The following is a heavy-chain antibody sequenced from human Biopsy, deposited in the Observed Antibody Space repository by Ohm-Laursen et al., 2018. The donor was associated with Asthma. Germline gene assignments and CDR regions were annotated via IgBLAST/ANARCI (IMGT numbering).Heavy chain of an antibody. J-gene: IGHJ5*02. CDR3: ARAGQCSSTSCYNPGWFDP. CDR1: GGSISSNFYY. D-gene: IGHD2-2*01. Sequence: TPSLTYTVSGGSISSNFYYWGWIRQPPGKGLEWIGEINHSGSTNYNPSLKSRVTISVDTSKNQFSLKLSSVTAADTAVYYCARAGQCSSTSCYNPGWFDPWGQGTLVTVSS. V-gene: IGHV4-39*07. CDR2: INHSGST.